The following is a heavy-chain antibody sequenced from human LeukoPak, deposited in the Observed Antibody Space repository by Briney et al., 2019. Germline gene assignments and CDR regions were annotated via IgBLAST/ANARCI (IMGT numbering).Heavy chain of an antibody. Sequence: SETLSLTCAVYGGSFCGYYWSWIRQPPGKGLEWVGEIVHSGNTKYNPSLKSRVTISVDTSKNQFSLNLTSVTAADTAVYYCARFGSSTWYKGAFETWGQGTMVTVAS. CDR1: GGSFCGYY. D-gene: IGHD6-13*01. CDR3: ARFGSSTWYKGAFET. J-gene: IGHJ3*02. CDR2: IVHSGNT. V-gene: IGHV4-34*12.